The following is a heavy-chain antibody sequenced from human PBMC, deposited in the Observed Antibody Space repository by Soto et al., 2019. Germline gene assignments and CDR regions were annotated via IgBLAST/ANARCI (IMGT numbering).Heavy chain of an antibody. CDR2: IYYSGST. CDR3: AIGGFTDYYYYGMDV. V-gene: IGHV4-31*03. Sequence: PSETLSLTCTVSGGSISSGGYYWSWIRQHPGKGLEWIGYIYYSGSTYYNPSLKSRVTISVDTSKNQFSLKLSSVTAADTAVYYCAIGGFTDYYYYGMDVWGQGTTVTVSS. J-gene: IGHJ6*02. CDR1: GGSISSGGYY.